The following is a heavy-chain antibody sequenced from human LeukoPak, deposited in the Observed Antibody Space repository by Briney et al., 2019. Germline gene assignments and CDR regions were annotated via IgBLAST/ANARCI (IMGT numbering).Heavy chain of an antibody. V-gene: IGHV3-48*01. CDR3: ARDQTGYCSSSNCYTSAFDI. CDR1: GFTLSTYS. CDR2: ISGSGSSM. Sequence: GESLRLSCAASGFTLSTYSMNWVRQAPGKGLEWVSYISGSGSSMYYADSVEGRFTISRDNARNSLYLEMNSLRAEDAAVYYCARDQTGYCSSSNCYTSAFDIWGQGTMVTVSA. D-gene: IGHD2-2*02. J-gene: IGHJ3*02.